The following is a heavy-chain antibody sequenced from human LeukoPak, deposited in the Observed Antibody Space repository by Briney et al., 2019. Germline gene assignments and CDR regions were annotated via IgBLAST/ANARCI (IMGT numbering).Heavy chain of an antibody. Sequence: GGSLRLSCAASGFSFSSHWMHWVRQVPGKGLVWVSRINSDGSSTNYADSVKGRFTISRDNAKNSLYLQMNSLRDEDTAVYYCARAPVGLKADAFDVWGQGTMVTVSS. CDR2: INSDGSST. CDR1: GFSFSSHW. V-gene: IGHV3-74*01. CDR3: ARAPVGLKADAFDV. D-gene: IGHD1-26*01. J-gene: IGHJ3*01.